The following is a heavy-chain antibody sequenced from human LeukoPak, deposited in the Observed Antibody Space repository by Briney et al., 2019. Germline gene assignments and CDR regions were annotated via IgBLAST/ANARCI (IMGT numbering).Heavy chain of an antibody. D-gene: IGHD2-21*01. Sequence: PGGSLRLSCAASGFTVSSSYMSWVRQAPGKGMEWVSVIYSGGRTYYADSVKGRFTISRDNSKNTLYLQMNSLRAEDTAVYHCATERGDRDAFDIWGQGTMVTVSS. CDR3: ATERGDRDAFDI. CDR2: IYSGGRT. CDR1: GFTVSSSY. V-gene: IGHV3-53*01. J-gene: IGHJ3*02.